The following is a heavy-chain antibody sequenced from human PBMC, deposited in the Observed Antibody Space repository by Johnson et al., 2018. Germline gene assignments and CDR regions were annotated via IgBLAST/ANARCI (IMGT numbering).Heavy chain of an antibody. D-gene: IGHD2-21*02. J-gene: IGHJ1*01. V-gene: IGHV3-73*01. CDR1: GFYFSASA. CDR3: INPRDNCRGDCLQH. CDR2: TRSKTNNFAT. Sequence: VQLVESGGGLVQPGGSLKLSCAASGFYFSASAIHWVRQASGKGLEWVGRTRSKTNNFATSYGASLKGRFTIFRDDSKSTTYLQMNSLTTEDTAVYYCINPRDNCRGDCLQHWGQGALVTVSS.